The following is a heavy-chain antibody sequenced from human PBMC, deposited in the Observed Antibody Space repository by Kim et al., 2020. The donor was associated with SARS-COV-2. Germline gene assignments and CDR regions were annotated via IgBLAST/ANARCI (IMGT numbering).Heavy chain of an antibody. CDR3: ARVAPIAVAGSWYFDL. J-gene: IGHJ2*01. Sequence: SVKGRFTISRDNSKNTLYLQMNSLRAEDTAVYYCARVAPIAVAGSWYFDLWGRGTLVTVSS. D-gene: IGHD6-19*01. V-gene: IGHV3-30*01.